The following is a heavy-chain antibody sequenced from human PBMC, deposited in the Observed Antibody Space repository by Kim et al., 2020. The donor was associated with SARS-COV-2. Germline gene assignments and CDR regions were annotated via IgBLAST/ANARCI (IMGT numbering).Heavy chain of an antibody. J-gene: IGHJ6*02. CDR1: GFTFSSYG. D-gene: IGHD3-16*01. V-gene: IGHV3-33*01. CDR2: IWYDGSNK. Sequence: GGSLRLSCAASGFTFSSYGMHWVRQAPGKGLEWVAVIWYDGSNKYYADSVKGRFTISRDNSKNTLYLQMNSLRAEDTAVYYCARDSRSTSLITQYYYGMDVWGQGTTVTVSS. CDR3: ARDSRSTSLITQYYYGMDV.